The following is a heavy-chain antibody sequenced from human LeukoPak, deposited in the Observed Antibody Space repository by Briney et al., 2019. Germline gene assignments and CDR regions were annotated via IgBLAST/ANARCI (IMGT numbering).Heavy chain of an antibody. Sequence: SETLSLTCTVSGGSIGSYYWSWIRQPPGKGLEWIGYIYYSGSTNYNPSLKSRVTTSVDTSKNQFSLKLSSVTAADTAVYYCARLPGDAFDIWGQGTMVTVSS. CDR3: ARLPGDAFDI. V-gene: IGHV4-59*08. CDR2: IYYSGST. J-gene: IGHJ3*02. CDR1: GGSIGSYY.